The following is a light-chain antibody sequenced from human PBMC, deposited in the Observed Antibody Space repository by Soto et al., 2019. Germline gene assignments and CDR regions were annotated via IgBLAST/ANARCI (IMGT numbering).Light chain of an antibody. CDR2: DAS. J-gene: IGKJ5*01. Sequence: DIQMTQSPSSLSASVGNRVTITCRASQSISTYLNWYQEKPGKAPNLLIYDASRLQSGVPSRFSGSGSGTEFALTISSLQSEDFAVYYCQQYNNWPPITFGQGTRLEIK. CDR1: QSISTY. V-gene: IGKV1-17*01. CDR3: QQYNNWPPIT.